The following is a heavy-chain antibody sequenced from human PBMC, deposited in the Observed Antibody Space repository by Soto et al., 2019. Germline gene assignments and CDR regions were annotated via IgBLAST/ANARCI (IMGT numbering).Heavy chain of an antibody. CDR1: GFFISSGNY. CDR3: ARARWYDAFDV. D-gene: IGHD2-15*01. J-gene: IGHJ3*01. Sequence: SETLSLTCAVSGFFISSGNYWGWIRKPPGKGLEWTGSIFHGGNTYYNPSLKSRVTISVDMSKNQFSLKLNSVTAADTAVYYCARARWYDAFDVWGQGTVVTVSS. V-gene: IGHV4-38-2*01. CDR2: IFHGGNT.